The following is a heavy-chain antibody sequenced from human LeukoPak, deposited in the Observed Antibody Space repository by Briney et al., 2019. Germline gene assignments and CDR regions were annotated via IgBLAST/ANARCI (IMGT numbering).Heavy chain of an antibody. J-gene: IGHJ3*02. V-gene: IGHV4-39*01. CDR3: ARGLSFEAYDI. CDR1: GGSISSSSYY. CDR2: IYYSGST. Sequence: SETLSLTCTVSGGSISSSSYYWGWIRQPPGKGPGWIGSIYYSGSTYYNPSLKSRVIISIDTSKNQFSLKLSSVTATDTAVYYCARGLSFEAYDIWGQGTMVTVSS. D-gene: IGHD2-21*01.